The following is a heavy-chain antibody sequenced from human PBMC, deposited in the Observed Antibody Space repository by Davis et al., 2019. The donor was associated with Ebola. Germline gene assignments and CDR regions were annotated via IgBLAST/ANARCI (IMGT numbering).Heavy chain of an antibody. J-gene: IGHJ4*02. CDR2: LGTSADT. D-gene: IGHD5-24*01. CDR3: AKGRRDGYDYGDDY. CDR1: GFVFRNYV. V-gene: IGHV3-23*01. Sequence: GESLKISCAASGFVFRNYVMSWVRQAPGKGLEWVSTLGTSADTYYADSVKGRFTISRDNSKNTLYLQMNSLRAEDTALYYCAKGRRDGYDYGDDYWGQGTLVTVSS.